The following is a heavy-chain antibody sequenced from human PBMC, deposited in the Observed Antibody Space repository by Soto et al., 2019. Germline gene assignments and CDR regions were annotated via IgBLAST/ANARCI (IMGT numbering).Heavy chain of an antibody. CDR1: GGTFSSYT. V-gene: IGHV1-69*04. CDR3: ARDLLDGKNDY. CDR2: IIPILGIA. Sequence: SVKVSCKASGGTFSSYTISWVRQAPGQGLEWMGRIIPILGIANYAQKFQGRVTITADKSTSTAYMELSSLRSEDTAVYYCARDLLDGKNDYWGQGTRVTVPQ. J-gene: IGHJ4*02. D-gene: IGHD6-19*01.